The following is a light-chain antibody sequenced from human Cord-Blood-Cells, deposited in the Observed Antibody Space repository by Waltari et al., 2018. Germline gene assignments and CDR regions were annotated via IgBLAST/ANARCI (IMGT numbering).Light chain of an antibody. V-gene: IGLV2-8*01. CDR2: EVS. CDR3: SSYAGSNNFG. CDR1: SSDVGGYHY. J-gene: IGLJ1*01. Sequence: QSALTQPPSASGSPGQSVTISCTGTSSDVGGYHYVPWYQQHPGKAPKLMIYEVSKRPSGLPDRFSGSKSGNTASLTVSGHQAEDEADYYCSSYAGSNNFGVGTGTKVTVL.